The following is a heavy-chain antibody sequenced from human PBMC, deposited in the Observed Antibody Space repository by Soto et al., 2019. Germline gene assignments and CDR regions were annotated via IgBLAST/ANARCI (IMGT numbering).Heavy chain of an antibody. CDR3: ARGSTTKEDY. V-gene: IGHV4-31*01. J-gene: IGHJ4*02. CDR2: IYYSGST. CDR1: GGSISSGGYY. D-gene: IGHD1-1*01. Sequence: QVQLQESGPGLVKPSQTLSLTCTVSGGSISSGGYYWSWIRQHPGKGLEWIGYIYYSGSTYYNPSLKXXVXIXXDTSKNQFSLKLSSVTAADTAVYYCARGSTTKEDYWGQGTLVTVSS.